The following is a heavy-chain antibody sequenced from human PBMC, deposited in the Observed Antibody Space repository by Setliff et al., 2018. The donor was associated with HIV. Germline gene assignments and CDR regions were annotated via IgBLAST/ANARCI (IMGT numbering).Heavy chain of an antibody. CDR3: ATAFYDYVWGSYRYGYYFDY. CDR2: INRSGGTT. J-gene: IGHJ4*02. Sequence: INRSGGTTNYAQKFQGRVTMTRDTSTSTVYMEVSSLRSDDTAVYYCATAFYDYVWGSYRYGYYFDYWGQGTLVTVSS. V-gene: IGHV1-46*01. D-gene: IGHD3-16*02.